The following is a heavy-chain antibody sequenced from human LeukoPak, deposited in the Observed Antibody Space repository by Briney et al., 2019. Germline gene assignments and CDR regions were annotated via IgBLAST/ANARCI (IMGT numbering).Heavy chain of an antibody. CDR3: ARTGQYTGGADY. D-gene: IGHD1-26*01. CDR1: GFTFSNNW. J-gene: IGHJ4*02. Sequence: GGSLRLSCAASGFTFSNNWTSWVRQAPGKGLEWVANINQDGSEKYYVDSVEGRFTISRDNAKNSLYLQMNRLRVEDTAVYYCARTGQYTGGADYWGQGTLVTVSS. CDR2: INQDGSEK. V-gene: IGHV3-7*01.